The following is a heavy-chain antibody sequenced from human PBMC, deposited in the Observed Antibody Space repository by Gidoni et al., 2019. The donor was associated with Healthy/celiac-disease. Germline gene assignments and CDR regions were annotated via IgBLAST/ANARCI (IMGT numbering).Heavy chain of an antibody. D-gene: IGHD3-10*01. CDR3: ARMGPYGSGTTPSGDYYGMDV. CDR2: IWYDGSNK. Sequence: QVQLVESGGGVVQPGRSLRLSCAASGFPFSSYGMHWGRQAPGKGLEWVAVIWYDGSNKYYADSVKGRFTISRDNSKNTLYLQMNSLRAEDTAVYYCARMGPYGSGTTPSGDYYGMDVWGQGTTVTASS. V-gene: IGHV3-33*01. J-gene: IGHJ6*02. CDR1: GFPFSSYG.